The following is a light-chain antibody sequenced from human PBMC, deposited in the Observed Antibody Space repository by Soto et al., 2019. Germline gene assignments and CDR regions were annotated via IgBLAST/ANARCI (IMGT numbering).Light chain of an antibody. V-gene: IGKV1-5*01. J-gene: IGKJ5*01. CDR1: QTISSW. CDR3: QQYYSYPLT. Sequence: DIHMTQSPSTLSASVGDRVTITCRASQTISSWLAWYQQKPGKAPKLLIYAASTLQSGVPSRFSGSGSGTDFTLTTSCLQSEDFATYYCQQYYSYPLTFGQGTRLE. CDR2: AAS.